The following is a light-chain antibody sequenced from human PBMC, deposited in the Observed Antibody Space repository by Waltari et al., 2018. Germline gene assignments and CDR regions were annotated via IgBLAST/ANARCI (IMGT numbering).Light chain of an antibody. Sequence: EIVMTQSPLSLPVTPGESASISCRSSQSLLHSNGYNYLDWYLQKPGQSPKLLIYLASTRDSGVPDRFSGSGSGTDFTLTISSLQAEDVAVYYCQQYYSTPRTFGQGTKVEI. V-gene: IGKV2-28*01. CDR2: LAS. CDR1: QSLLHSNGYNY. CDR3: QQYYSTPRT. J-gene: IGKJ1*01.